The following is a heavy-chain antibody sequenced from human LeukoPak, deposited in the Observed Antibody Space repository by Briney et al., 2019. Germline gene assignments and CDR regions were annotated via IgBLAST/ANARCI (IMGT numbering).Heavy chain of an antibody. CDR2: IYPGDSDT. Sequence: GESLKISFKASGYSFTNYWIGWVRQVPGKGLEWMAIIYPGDSDTRYNPSFQGQVTMSADKSINTAYLQWSSLKASDTAMYYCAKRQGCSSTSCPPDSWGQGTLVTVSS. V-gene: IGHV5-51*01. CDR3: AKRQGCSSTSCPPDS. D-gene: IGHD2-2*01. CDR1: GYSFTNYW. J-gene: IGHJ4*02.